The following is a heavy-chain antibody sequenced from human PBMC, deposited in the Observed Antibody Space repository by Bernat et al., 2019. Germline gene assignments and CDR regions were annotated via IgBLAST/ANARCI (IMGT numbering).Heavy chain of an antibody. J-gene: IGHJ5*02. V-gene: IGHV3-30-3*01. CDR3: AREKRGPSNWVDP. CDR2: ISYDGSNK. D-gene: IGHD5-12*01. CDR1: GFTFSSYA. Sequence: QVQLVESGGGVVQPGRSLRLSCAASGFTFSSYAMHWVRQAPGKGLVWVAVISYDGSNKYYADSVKGRFTISRDNSKNTLYLQMNSLRAEDTAVYCCAREKRGPSNWVDPWGQGTLVTVSS.